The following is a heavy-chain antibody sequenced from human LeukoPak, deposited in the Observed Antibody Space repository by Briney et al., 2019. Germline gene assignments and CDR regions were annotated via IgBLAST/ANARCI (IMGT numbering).Heavy chain of an antibody. D-gene: IGHD3-10*01. CDR3: ARAGSGSYFLDY. V-gene: IGHV4-34*01. CDR2: VNRSGST. J-gene: IGHJ4*02. CDR1: GGSFSGYY. Sequence: PSETLSLTCAVYGGSFSGYYWSWIRQPPGKGLEWIGEVNRSGSTNYNPSLKSRVTISVDTSKNQFSLKLSSVTAADTAVYYCARAGSGSYFLDYWGQGTLVTVSS.